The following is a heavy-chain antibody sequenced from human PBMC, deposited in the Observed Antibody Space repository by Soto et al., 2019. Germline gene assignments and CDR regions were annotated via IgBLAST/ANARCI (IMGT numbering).Heavy chain of an antibody. Sequence: PSETLSLTCAVYGGSFSGYHWSWIRQPPGKGLEWIGEINDSGSTEYNPSLKSRVTISVDTPKNQFSLRLTSVTAADTAVYYCATPPRTSGYLQPGLLDYWGQGTLVTVSS. D-gene: IGHD5-12*01. V-gene: IGHV4-34*01. CDR1: GGSFSGYH. J-gene: IGHJ4*02. CDR2: INDSGST. CDR3: ATPPRTSGYLQPGLLDY.